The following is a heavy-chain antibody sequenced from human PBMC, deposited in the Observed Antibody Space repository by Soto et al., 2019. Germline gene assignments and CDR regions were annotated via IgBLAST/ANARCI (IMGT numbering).Heavy chain of an antibody. CDR3: ARPLYGANVDY. CDR1: GYTFTSYD. Sequence: QVQLVQSGAEVKKPGASVKVSCKASGYTFTSYDINWVRQATGQGLEWMGWMNPNSGNTGYAQKRQGRXTXNXXTSISTAYMKLSSLRSADTAVDYCARPLYGANVDYWGQGTLVTVSS. CDR2: MNPNSGNT. J-gene: IGHJ4*02. D-gene: IGHD4-17*01. V-gene: IGHV1-8*01.